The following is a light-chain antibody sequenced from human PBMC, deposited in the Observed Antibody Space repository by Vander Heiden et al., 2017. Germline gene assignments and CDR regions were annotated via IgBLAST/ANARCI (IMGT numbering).Light chain of an antibody. CDR3: AAWDDSLNGPL. J-gene: IGLJ2*01. V-gene: IGLV1-44*01. CDR2: GNE. CDR1: SSNIGSNS. Sequence: QSVLTQPPSASATPGPRVTISCFGVSSNIGSNSVNWYQQIPGTAPRLLIFGNEQRPSGVPDRFSGSKSGTSASLAISGLQSEDEGDYYCAAWDDSLNGPLFGGGTKLSVL.